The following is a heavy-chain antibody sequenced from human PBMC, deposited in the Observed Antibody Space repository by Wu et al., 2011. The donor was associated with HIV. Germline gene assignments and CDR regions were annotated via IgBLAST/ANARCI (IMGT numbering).Heavy chain of an antibody. CDR2: VDPEDGET. CDR1: GYTFTDYN. D-gene: IGHD2-21*02. V-gene: IGHV1-69-2*01. J-gene: IGHJ6*03. Sequence: VQLVQSGAEVKKPGATVTISCKVSGYTFTDYNTHWVQQAPGKGLEWMGLVDPEDGETIYAEKFQGRVTITADTSTDTVFMELFSLRSEDTGIYYCATTSVVPSAIRSFHMDVWGKGTSVTVSS. CDR3: ATTSVVPSAIRSFHMDV.